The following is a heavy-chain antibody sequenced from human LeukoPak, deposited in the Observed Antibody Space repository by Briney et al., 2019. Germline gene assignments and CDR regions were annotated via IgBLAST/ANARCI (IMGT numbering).Heavy chain of an antibody. CDR2: VSGSNDNT. Sequence: GGSPRLSCAASGFTFTNYAMSWVRQAPGKGLEWVSAVSGSNDNTYYADSVKGRFTISRDNSKNTLYLQMNSLRAEDTAVYHCAKGASFLVAAATSFFDYWGQGTLVTVSS. V-gene: IGHV3-23*01. J-gene: IGHJ4*02. D-gene: IGHD1-26*01. CDR3: AKGASFLVAAATSFFDY. CDR1: GFTFTNYA.